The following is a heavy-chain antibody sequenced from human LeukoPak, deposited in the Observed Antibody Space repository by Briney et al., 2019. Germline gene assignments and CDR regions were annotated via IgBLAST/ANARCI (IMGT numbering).Heavy chain of an antibody. V-gene: IGHV3-66*01. CDR3: ARDLYTASGYLIDY. J-gene: IGHJ4*02. Sequence: PGGSLRLSCAASGFTVSSNYMSWFRQAPGKGLEWVSVIYSGGSTYYADSVKGRFTISRDNSKNTLYLQMNSLRAEDTAVYYCARDLYTASGYLIDYWGQGTLVTVSS. CDR2: IYSGGST. CDR1: GFTVSSNY. D-gene: IGHD3-22*01.